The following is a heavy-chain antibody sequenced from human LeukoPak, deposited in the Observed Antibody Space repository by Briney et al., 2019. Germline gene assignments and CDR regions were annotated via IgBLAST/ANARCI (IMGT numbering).Heavy chain of an antibody. V-gene: IGHV3-21*01. J-gene: IGHJ3*02. D-gene: IGHD6-13*01. CDR1: GFTFSSYS. Sequence: PGGSLRLSCAASGFTFSSYSMNWVRQAPGKGLEWVSSISSSSSYIYYADSVKGRFTISRDNAKNSLYLQMNSLRAEDTAVYYCARDDSAWGIAAAGTCAFDIWGQGTMVTVSS. CDR2: ISSSSSYI. CDR3: ARDDSAWGIAAAGTCAFDI.